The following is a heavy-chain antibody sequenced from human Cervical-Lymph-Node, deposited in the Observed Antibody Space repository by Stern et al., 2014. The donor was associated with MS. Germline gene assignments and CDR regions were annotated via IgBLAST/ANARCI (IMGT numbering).Heavy chain of an antibody. CDR2: MNPNRGNT. CDR3: ARGRTYYDFWSGYMGGYYGMDV. CDR1: GYTFTSYD. D-gene: IGHD3-3*01. Sequence: QDQLVQSGAEVKKPGASVKVSCKASGYTFTSYDINWVRQATGQGLEWMGWMNPNRGNTGYAQKFQGRVTMTRNTSISTAYMELSSLRSEDTAVYYCARGRTYYDFWSGYMGGYYGMDVWGQGTTVTVSS. J-gene: IGHJ6*02. V-gene: IGHV1-8*01.